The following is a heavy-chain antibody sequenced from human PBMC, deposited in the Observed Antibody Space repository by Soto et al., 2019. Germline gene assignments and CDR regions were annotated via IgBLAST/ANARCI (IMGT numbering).Heavy chain of an antibody. CDR1: GYTFTSYA. CDR3: ARDFAVVAATPFDS. CDR2: INAGNGNT. V-gene: IGHV1-3*01. J-gene: IGHJ4*02. D-gene: IGHD2-15*01. Sequence: ASVKLSCKASGYTFTSYASHWVRQAPGQRLEWMGWINAGNGNTKYSQKFQGRVTITRDTSASTAYMEQSSLRSEDTAVYYCARDFAVVAATPFDSWGPGTLVTVSS.